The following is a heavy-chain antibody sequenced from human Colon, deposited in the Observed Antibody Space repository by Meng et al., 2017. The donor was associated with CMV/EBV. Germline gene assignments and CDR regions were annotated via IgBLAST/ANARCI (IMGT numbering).Heavy chain of an antibody. Sequence: GESLKISCAASGFNFNSFGMHWVRQAPGEGLEWVAFIRFDAKEQYYSESVKGRFTISRANAMSTLYLHMDGLRPDDTAVYYCAKREASASLDYWGQGTLVTVSS. D-gene: IGHD5-24*01. CDR1: GFNFNSFG. CDR2: IRFDAKEQ. J-gene: IGHJ4*02. CDR3: AKREASASLDY. V-gene: IGHV3-30*02.